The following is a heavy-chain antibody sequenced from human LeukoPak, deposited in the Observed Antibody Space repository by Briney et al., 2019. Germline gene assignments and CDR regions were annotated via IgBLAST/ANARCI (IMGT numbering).Heavy chain of an antibody. CDR1: GFTFSSYG. Sequence: PGGSLRLSCAASGFTFSSYGMHWVRQAPGKGLEWVAVISYDGSKKYYADSVKGRFTISRDNSKSTLYLQMNSLRAEDTAVYYCARDYSESSGWYGGYWGQGTLVTVSS. V-gene: IGHV3-30*19. CDR3: ARDYSESSGWYGGY. J-gene: IGHJ4*02. D-gene: IGHD6-19*01. CDR2: ISYDGSKK.